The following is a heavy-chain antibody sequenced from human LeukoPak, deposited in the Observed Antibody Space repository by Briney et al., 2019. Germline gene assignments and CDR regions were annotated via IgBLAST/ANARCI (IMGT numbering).Heavy chain of an antibody. V-gene: IGHV5-51*01. CDR3: VRVNGYDDGVDF. J-gene: IGHJ4*02. D-gene: IGHD5-12*01. CDR1: GYQFVDYW. CDR2: MFPTESIT. Sequence: GESLKISCKTSGYQFVDYWIAWVRQMPGKGLEWMGIMFPTESITTYSPSFQGQVSISADKSISTVYLFWSSLKASDTAIYYCVRVNGYDDGVDFWGQGTPVTVSS.